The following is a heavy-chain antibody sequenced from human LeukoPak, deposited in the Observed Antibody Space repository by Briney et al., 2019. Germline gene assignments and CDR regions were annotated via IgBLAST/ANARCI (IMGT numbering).Heavy chain of an antibody. V-gene: IGHV4-39*01. Sequence: SETPSLTCTVSGSSISSSRYYWGWIRQPPGKGLEWIGSIYYSGSTYYNPSLKSRVTISVDTSKNQFSLKLSSVTAADTAVYYCASSQDLDYDFSPYYFDYWGQGTLVTVSS. D-gene: IGHD3-3*01. CDR2: IYYSGST. CDR3: ASSQDLDYDFSPYYFDY. CDR1: GSSISSSRYY. J-gene: IGHJ4*02.